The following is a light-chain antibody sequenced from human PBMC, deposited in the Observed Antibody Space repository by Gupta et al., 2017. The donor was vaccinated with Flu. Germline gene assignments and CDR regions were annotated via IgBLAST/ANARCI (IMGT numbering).Light chain of an antibody. Sequence: RVTIPCSGSSSNIGRNSVNWYHQLPGTAPDLLIYDDNQRPSGVPDRFSGSRFATSASLAISGLQSEDEADYYCATWDDSLNGWVFGGGTKLTVL. CDR3: ATWDDSLNGWV. J-gene: IGLJ3*02. CDR1: SSNIGRNS. CDR2: DDN. V-gene: IGLV1-44*01.